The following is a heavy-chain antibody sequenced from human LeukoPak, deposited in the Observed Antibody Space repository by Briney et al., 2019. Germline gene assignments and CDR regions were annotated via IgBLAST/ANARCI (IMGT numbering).Heavy chain of an antibody. CDR2: IKQDGSEK. V-gene: IGHV3-7*01. D-gene: IGHD2-2*01. CDR1: GFTFSSYW. CDR3: ARDWGYQLPDDAFDI. J-gene: IGHJ3*02. Sequence: PGGSLRLSCAASGFTFSSYWMTWVRQAPGKGLEWVANIKQDGSEKYCVDSVKGRFTISRDNAKNSLYLQMNSLRAEDTAVYYCARDWGYQLPDDAFDIWGQGTMVTVSS.